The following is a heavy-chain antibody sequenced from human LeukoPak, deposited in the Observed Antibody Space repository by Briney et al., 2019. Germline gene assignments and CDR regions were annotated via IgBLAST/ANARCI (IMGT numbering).Heavy chain of an antibody. Sequence: ASVKVSCKASGGTFSSYAISWVRQAPGQGLEWMGWINPNSGGTNYAQKFQGWVTTTRDTSISTAYMELSRLRSDDTAVYYCARAGDIVVVPAAFDYWGQGTLVTVSS. CDR3: ARAGDIVVVPAAFDY. V-gene: IGHV1-2*04. CDR1: GGTFSSYA. CDR2: INPNSGGT. D-gene: IGHD2-2*01. J-gene: IGHJ4*02.